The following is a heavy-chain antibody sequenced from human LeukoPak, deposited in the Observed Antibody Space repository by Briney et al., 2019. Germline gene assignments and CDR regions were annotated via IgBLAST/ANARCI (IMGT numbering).Heavy chain of an antibody. CDR3: AKDGGLWVSAHWGDS. V-gene: IGHV3-23*01. Sequence: GGSLRLSCAASGFTFSSYTMSWVRQAPGKGLEWVSTITTSDGNTYYADSVKGRFTVSRDNPKNTLFPQMNSLRAEDTAVYYCAKDGGLWVSAHWGDSWGRGTLVTVSS. CDR1: GFTFSSYT. CDR2: ITTSDGNT. J-gene: IGHJ4*02. D-gene: IGHD7-27*01.